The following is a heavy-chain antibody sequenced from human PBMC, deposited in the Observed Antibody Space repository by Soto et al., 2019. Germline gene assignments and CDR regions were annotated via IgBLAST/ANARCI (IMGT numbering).Heavy chain of an antibody. CDR2: IHYSGTT. J-gene: IGHJ3*02. D-gene: IGHD3-22*01. Sequence: QVQLRESGPGLVRPSQTLSLTCAVSGYSITSGGYFWTWIRQHPGKGLEWIGYIHYSGTTYFNPSLESRLSISLDTSKNQFALKVNSVTAADTAMYFCARNSFDSSGYYFDAYDIWGQGTMVTVSS. CDR1: GYSITSGGYF. CDR3: ARNSFDSSGYYFDAYDI. V-gene: IGHV4-31*11.